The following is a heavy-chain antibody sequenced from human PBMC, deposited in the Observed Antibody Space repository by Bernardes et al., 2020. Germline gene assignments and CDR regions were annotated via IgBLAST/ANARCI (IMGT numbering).Heavy chain of an antibody. V-gene: IGHV1-2*02. Sequence: AQLKVCCKASGYTFSGYYMHWVRQAPGQGLEWMGWINPNSGGTNYAQKFQGRVTMTRDTSISTAYMELSRLRSDDTAVYYCARETPGDGAFDIWGQGTMVTVSS. CDR1: GYTFSGYY. CDR3: ARETPGDGAFDI. D-gene: IGHD3-10*01. CDR2: INPNSGGT. J-gene: IGHJ3*02.